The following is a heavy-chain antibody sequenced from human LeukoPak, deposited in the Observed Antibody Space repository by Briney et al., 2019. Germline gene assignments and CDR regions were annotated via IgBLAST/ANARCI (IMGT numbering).Heavy chain of an antibody. CDR1: GFTFSSYA. V-gene: IGHV3-30-3*01. J-gene: IGHJ4*02. Sequence: GGSLRLSCAASGFTFSSYAMHWVRQAPGKGLEWVAVISYDGSNKYYADSVKGRFTISRDNSKNTLYLQMNSLRAEDTAVYYCARGPSYYYDSSGHYTIFDYWGQGTLVTVSS. D-gene: IGHD3-22*01. CDR2: ISYDGSNK. CDR3: ARGPSYYYDSSGHYTIFDY.